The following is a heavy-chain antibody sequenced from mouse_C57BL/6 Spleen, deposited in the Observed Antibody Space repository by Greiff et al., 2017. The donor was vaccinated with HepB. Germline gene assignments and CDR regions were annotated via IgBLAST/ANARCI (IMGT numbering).Heavy chain of an antibody. D-gene: IGHD1-1*01. V-gene: IGHV5-4*01. CDR2: ISDGGSYT. CDR1: GFTFSSYA. CDR3: ARGPYGSTFDY. J-gene: IGHJ2*01. Sequence: EVQLVESGGGLVKPGGSLKLSCAASGFTFSSYAMSWVRQTPEKRLEWVATISDGGSYTYYPDNVKGRFTISRDNAKNNLYLQMSHLKSEDTAMYYWARGPYGSTFDYWGQGTTLTVSS.